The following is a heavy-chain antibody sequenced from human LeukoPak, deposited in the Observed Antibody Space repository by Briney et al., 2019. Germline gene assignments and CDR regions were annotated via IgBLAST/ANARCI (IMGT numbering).Heavy chain of an antibody. CDR3: ARSGFSSGYALGAYYYMDV. J-gene: IGHJ6*03. V-gene: IGHV1-46*01. Sequence: GASVKVSCKASGYTFTSYYMHWVRQAPGQGLEWMGIINPSGGSTSYAQKFQGRVTITRNTSISTAYMELSSLRSEDTAVYYCARSGFSSGYALGAYYYMDVWGKGTTVTVSS. CDR2: INPSGGST. D-gene: IGHD3-22*01. CDR1: GYTFTSYY.